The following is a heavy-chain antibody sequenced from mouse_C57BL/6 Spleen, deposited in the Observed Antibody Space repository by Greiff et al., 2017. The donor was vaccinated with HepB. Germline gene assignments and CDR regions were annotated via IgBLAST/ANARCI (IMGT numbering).Heavy chain of an antibody. V-gene: IGHV1-64*01. J-gene: IGHJ3*01. CDR1: GYTFTSYW. D-gene: IGHD2-3*01. Sequence: VKLQQPGAELVKPGASVKLSCKASGYTFTSYWMHWVKQRPGQGLEWIGMIHPNSGSTNYNEKFKSKATLTVDKSSSTAYMQLSSLTSEDSAVYYCARGYDGYLLFAYWGQGTLVTVSA. CDR2: IHPNSGST. CDR3: ARGYDGYLLFAY.